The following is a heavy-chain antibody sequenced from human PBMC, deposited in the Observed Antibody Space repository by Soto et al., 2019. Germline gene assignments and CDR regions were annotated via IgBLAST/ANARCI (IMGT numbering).Heavy chain of an antibody. J-gene: IGHJ6*02. Sequence: QVQLVQSGAEVKKPGSSVKVSCKASGGTFSSYAISWVRQAPGQGLEWMGGIIPIFGTANYAQKFQGRVTITADESTSTAYMELSSPRSEDTAVYYCATRDVDIVATMDYYGMDVWGQGTTVTVSS. CDR3: ATRDVDIVATMDYYGMDV. V-gene: IGHV1-69*01. CDR1: GGTFSSYA. CDR2: IIPIFGTA. D-gene: IGHD5-12*01.